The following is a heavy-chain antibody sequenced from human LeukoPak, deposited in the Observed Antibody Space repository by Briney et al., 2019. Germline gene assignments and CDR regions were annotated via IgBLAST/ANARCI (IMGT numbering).Heavy chain of an antibody. CDR1: GFSLSTSGMC. V-gene: IGHV2-70*11. Sequence: SGPTLVNPTQTLTLTCTFSGFSLSTSGMCVSWIRQPPGKALEWLARIDWDDDKYYNTSLKTRLTISKDTSKNQVVLTMTNMDPVDTGTYYCARALITARAPPFDYWGQGTLVTVSS. CDR2: IDWDDDK. J-gene: IGHJ4*02. CDR3: ARALITARAPPFDY. D-gene: IGHD3-10*01.